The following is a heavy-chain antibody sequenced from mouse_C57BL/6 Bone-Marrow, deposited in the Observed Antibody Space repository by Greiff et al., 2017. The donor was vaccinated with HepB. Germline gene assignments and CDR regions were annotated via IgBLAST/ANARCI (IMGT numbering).Heavy chain of an antibody. V-gene: IGHV5-12*01. CDR3: ATSPFAY. J-gene: IGHJ3*01. CDR2: ISNGGGST. CDR1: GFTFSDYY. Sequence: EVNVVESGGGLVQPGGSLKLSCAASGFTFSDYYMYWVRQTPEKGLEWVAYISNGGGSTYYPDTVKGRFTISRDNAKNTLYLQMSRLKSEDTAMYYCATSPFAYWGQGTLVTVSA.